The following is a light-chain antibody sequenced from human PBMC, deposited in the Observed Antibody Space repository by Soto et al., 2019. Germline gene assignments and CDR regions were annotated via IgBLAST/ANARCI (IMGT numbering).Light chain of an antibody. J-gene: IGLJ1*01. CDR2: DVS. Sequence: QSLLTQPASVSGSPGQSIAISCTGTSSDVGGYNYVSWYQHHPGKAPKLMIYDVSNRPSGVSNRFSGSKSGNTASLTISGLQAEDEDDYYCSSYTSSSTYVFGTGTKVTVL. CDR1: SSDVGGYNY. V-gene: IGLV2-14*03. CDR3: SSYTSSSTYV.